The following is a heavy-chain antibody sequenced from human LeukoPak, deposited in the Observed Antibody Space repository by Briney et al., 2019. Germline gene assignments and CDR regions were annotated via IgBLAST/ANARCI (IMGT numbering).Heavy chain of an antibody. V-gene: IGHV1-18*01. CDR2: ITAYSGNT. J-gene: IGHJ5*02. Sequence: ASVKVSCKSSGYTFTNYGISWVRQAPGQGLEWMGCITAYSGNTNYEQKLQGRVTMTTDTSTTTAYLEVRSLRSDDTAVYYCARAHYDYVWGSYRPNWFDPWGQGTLVTVSS. D-gene: IGHD3-16*02. CDR3: ARAHYDYVWGSYRPNWFDP. CDR1: GYTFTNYG.